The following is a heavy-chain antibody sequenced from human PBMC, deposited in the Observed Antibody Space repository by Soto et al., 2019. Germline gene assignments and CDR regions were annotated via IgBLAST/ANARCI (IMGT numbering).Heavy chain of an antibody. CDR2: IIPILGIA. V-gene: IGHV1-69*02. Sequence: QVQLVQSGAEVKKPGSSVKVSCKASGGTFSSYTISWVRQAPGQGLEWMGRIIPILGIANYAQKFQGRVTSTADKSTSTAYMELSSLRSEDTAVYYCAASYCSSTSCYPYYYYYMDVWGKGTTVTVSS. D-gene: IGHD2-2*01. CDR1: GGTFSSYT. J-gene: IGHJ6*03. CDR3: AASYCSSTSCYPYYYYYMDV.